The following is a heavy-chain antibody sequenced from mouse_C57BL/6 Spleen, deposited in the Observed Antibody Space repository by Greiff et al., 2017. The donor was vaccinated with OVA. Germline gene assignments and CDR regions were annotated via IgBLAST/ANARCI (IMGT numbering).Heavy chain of an antibody. Sequence: VQLQQPGAELVKPGASVKMSCKASGYTFTSYWINWVKQRPGQGLEWIGDIYPGSGSTNYHEKFKSKATLTVDTSSSTAYMQLSSLTSEDSAVDCSARWADWDGTAWFAYWGQGTLVPVSA. J-gene: IGHJ3*01. D-gene: IGHD4-1*01. V-gene: IGHV1-55*01. CDR3: ARWADWDGTAWFAY. CDR1: GYTFTSYW. CDR2: IYPGSGST.